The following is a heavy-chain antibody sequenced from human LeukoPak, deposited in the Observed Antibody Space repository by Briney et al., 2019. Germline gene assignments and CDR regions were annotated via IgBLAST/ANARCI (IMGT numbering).Heavy chain of an antibody. CDR2: IYYSGST. CDR3: ARGRNLEWFDY. CDR1: GGSISSYY. D-gene: IGHD3-3*01. J-gene: IGHJ5*01. Sequence: KPSETLSLTCTVSGGSISSYYWSWIRQPPGKGLEWIGYIYYSGSTNYNPSLKSRVTISVDTSENQFSLKLNSVTAADTAVYYCARGRNLEWFDYWGQGTLVTVSS. V-gene: IGHV4-59*01.